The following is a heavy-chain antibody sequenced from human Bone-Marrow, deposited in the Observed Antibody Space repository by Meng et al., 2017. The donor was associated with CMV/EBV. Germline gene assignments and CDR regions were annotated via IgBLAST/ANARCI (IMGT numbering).Heavy chain of an antibody. CDR2: INPNSGGT. J-gene: IGHJ6*02. CDR3: ARAPIRGVRIDV. CDR1: GYTFTGYY. Sequence: ASVKVSCKASGYTFTGYYMHWVRQAPGQGLEWMGWINPNSGGTNYAQKFQGRVTMTRDTSISTAYMELSRLRSDDTAVYDCARAPIRGVRIDVWGQGTTVTVSS. V-gene: IGHV1-2*02. D-gene: IGHD3-10*01.